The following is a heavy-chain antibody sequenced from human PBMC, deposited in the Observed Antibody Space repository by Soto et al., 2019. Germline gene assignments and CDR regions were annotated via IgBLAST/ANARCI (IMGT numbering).Heavy chain of an antibody. V-gene: IGHV3-48*03. J-gene: IGHJ4*02. CDR2: ISSSGSTI. CDR3: ARDSSSWSFDD. CDR1: GFTFSSYE. D-gene: IGHD6-13*01. Sequence: GGSLRLSCTASGFTFSSYEMNWVRQAPGKGLEWVSYISSSGSTIYYADSVKGRFTISRDNAKNSLYLQMNSLRAEDTAVYYCARDSSSWSFDDWGQGTLVTVSS.